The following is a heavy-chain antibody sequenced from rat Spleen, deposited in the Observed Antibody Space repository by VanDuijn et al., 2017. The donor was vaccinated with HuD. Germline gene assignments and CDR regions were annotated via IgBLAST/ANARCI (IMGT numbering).Heavy chain of an antibody. V-gene: IGHV3-3*01. CDR3: ARRRYDGTYYLY. CDR1: VYSIKSSYR. J-gene: IGHJ2*01. Sequence: EVQLQESGPGLVKPSQSLSLTCSVTVYSIKSSYRWTWIRKFPGSRLAWMGYIDRAGNTNYNPSLKSRISITRDTSKNQFFLQVNSVTTEDTANYYCARRRYDGTYYLYWGQGVMVTVSS. CDR2: IDRAGNT. D-gene: IGHD1-12*02.